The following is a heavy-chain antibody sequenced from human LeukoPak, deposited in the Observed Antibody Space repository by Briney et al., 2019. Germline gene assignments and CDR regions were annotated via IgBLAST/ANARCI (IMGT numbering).Heavy chain of an antibody. CDR1: GYSFTSYW. V-gene: IGHV5-51*01. CDR3: ARQGSLGYCSSTSCSDAFDI. D-gene: IGHD2-2*01. J-gene: IGHJ3*02. CDR2: IYPGDSDT. Sequence: GESLKITCKGSGYSFTSYWIGWVRQMPGKGLEWMGIIYPGDSDTRYSPSFQGQVTISADKSISTAYLQWSSLKASDTAMYYCARQGSLGYCSSTSCSDAFDIWGQGTMVTVSS.